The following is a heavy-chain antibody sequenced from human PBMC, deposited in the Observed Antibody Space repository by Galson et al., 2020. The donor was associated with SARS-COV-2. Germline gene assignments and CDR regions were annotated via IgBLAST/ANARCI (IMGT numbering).Heavy chain of an antibody. CDR2: INPDSGGT. V-gene: IGHV1-2*02. CDR3: ARARVRAAAGRLNYYYYGMDV. CDR1: GYTFTGYY. J-gene: IGHJ6*02. D-gene: IGHD6-13*01. Sequence: RLEGPVKVSCKASGYTFTGYYIHWVRQAPGQGLEWMGWINPDSGGTKYAQKFQGRVSMTRDTSISTGYMELSRLRSDDTAVYYCARARVRAAAGRLNYYYYGMDVWGQGTTVTVSS.